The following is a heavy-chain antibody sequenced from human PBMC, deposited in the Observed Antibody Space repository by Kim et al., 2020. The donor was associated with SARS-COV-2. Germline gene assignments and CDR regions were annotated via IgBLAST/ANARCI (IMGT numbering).Heavy chain of an antibody. D-gene: IGHD2-15*01. V-gene: IGHV3-9*01. Sequence: GGSLRLSCAASGFTFDDYAMHWVRQAPGKCLAWVSFILWIIGRIGYADSVTGRFSISRANATNSLFLQITSLRASYTALYFCSKCPVVYY. CDR3: SKCPVVYY. CDR2: ILWIIGRI. J-gene: IGHJ6*01. CDR1: GFTFDDYA.